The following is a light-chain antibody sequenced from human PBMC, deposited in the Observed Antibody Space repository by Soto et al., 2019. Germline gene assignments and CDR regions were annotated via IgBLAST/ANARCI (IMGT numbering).Light chain of an antibody. CDR1: QSVSSN. V-gene: IGKV3-15*01. CDR3: QQYNNWPPGT. CDR2: GAS. J-gene: IGKJ1*01. Sequence: EIVMTQSQATLSVSPGERATLSCRASQSVSSNLAWYQQKPGQAPRLLIYGASTRATGIPARFSGSGSGTEFTLTISSLQSEDFVVYYCQQYNNWPPGTFGQGTKVEIK.